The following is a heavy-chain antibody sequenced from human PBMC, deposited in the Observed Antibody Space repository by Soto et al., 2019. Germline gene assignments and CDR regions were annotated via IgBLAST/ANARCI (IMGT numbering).Heavy chain of an antibody. V-gene: IGHV1-2*04. Sequence: ASVKVSCKASGYTFPGYYMRWVRQAPGQGLEWMGWINPNSGGTNYAQKFQGWVTMTRDTSISTAYMELSRLRSDDTAVYYCARSDDAFDIWGQGTMVTVSS. CDR1: GYTFPGYY. J-gene: IGHJ3*02. CDR2: INPNSGGT. CDR3: ARSDDAFDI.